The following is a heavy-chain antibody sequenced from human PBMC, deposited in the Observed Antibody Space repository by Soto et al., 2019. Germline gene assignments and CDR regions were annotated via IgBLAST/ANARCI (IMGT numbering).Heavy chain of an antibody. CDR3: AIEGSRGTYGMDV. CDR1: GGSISSGGYS. V-gene: IGHV4-30-2*01. J-gene: IGHJ6*02. D-gene: IGHD6-25*01. Sequence: QLQLQESGSGLVKPSQTLSLTCAVSGGSISSGGYSWSWIRQPPGKGLEWIGYIYHSGSTYYNPSLRRLVTISEDRSKHQFSLKLSAVTAADTAVYYCAIEGSRGTYGMDVWGQGTTVTVSS. CDR2: IYHSGST.